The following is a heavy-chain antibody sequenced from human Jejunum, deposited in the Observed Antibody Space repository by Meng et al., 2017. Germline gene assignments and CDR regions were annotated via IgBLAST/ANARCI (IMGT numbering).Heavy chain of an antibody. Sequence: QVQLVQSGAEMKTPGASMKVSCKASGYTFTTYDINWVRQATGQGLEWMGWVSPSSGNTRYAQKFQGRVTMTRDTSISTVYMELTSLKSDDTAVDYCARGVGDLGDYWGQGTLVTVSS. CDR1: GYTFTTYD. CDR3: ARGVGDLGDY. J-gene: IGHJ4*02. CDR2: VSPSSGNT. D-gene: IGHD3-16*01. V-gene: IGHV1-8*01.